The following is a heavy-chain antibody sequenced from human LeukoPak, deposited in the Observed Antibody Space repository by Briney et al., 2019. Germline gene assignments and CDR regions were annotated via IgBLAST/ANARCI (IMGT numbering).Heavy chain of an antibody. CDR1: GYTFTSYG. J-gene: IGHJ4*02. CDR2: ISAYNGNT. CDR3: ARDGGSSWYRGVFDY. Sequence: ASVKVSCKASGYTFTSYGISWVRQAPGQGLEWMGWISAYNGNTDYAQKFQGRVTMTTDTSTSTAYMELRSLRSDDTAVYYCARDGGSSWYRGVFDYWGQGTLVTVSS. D-gene: IGHD6-13*01. V-gene: IGHV1-18*01.